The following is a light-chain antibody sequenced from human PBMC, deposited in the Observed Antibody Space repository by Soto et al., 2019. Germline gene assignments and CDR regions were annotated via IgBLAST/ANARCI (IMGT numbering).Light chain of an antibody. V-gene: IGKV3-15*01. Sequence: EIVMTQSPATLSVSPGERATLSCRASQSVSSKLAWYQQKPGQAPRLLIFDASTRATGIPATFSGSGSGTEFTLTISSLQSEDSAVYYCQHYNNWPHTFGQGNKLELK. J-gene: IGKJ2*01. CDR3: QHYNNWPHT. CDR1: QSVSSK. CDR2: DAS.